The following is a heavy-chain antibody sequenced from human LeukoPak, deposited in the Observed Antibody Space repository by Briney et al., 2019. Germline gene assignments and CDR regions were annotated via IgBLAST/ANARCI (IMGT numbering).Heavy chain of an antibody. CDR1: GGSINSGGYY. Sequence: PSQTLSLTCTVSGGSINSGGYYWSWIRQHPGKGLEWIGYIYYSGSTYYNPSLKSRVTISVDTSKNQFSLKLSSVTAADTAVYYCARDFPYYYGSGSYYYYGMDVWGQGTTVTVSS. J-gene: IGHJ6*02. CDR3: ARDFPYYYGSGSYYYYGMDV. CDR2: IYYSGST. D-gene: IGHD3-10*01. V-gene: IGHV4-31*03.